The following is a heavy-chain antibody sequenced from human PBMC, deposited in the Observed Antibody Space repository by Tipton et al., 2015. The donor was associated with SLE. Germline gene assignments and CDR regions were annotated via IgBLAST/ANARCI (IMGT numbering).Heavy chain of an antibody. D-gene: IGHD6-19*01. CDR2: VNPKSGNT. CDR1: GYTFTSYD. V-gene: IGHV1-8*01. J-gene: IGHJ5*02. Sequence: QLVQSGAEVKKPGASVKVSCKASGYTFTSYDINWVRQATGQGLEWMGWVNPKSGNTGYAQKFQGRVTMTRNTSITTAYMELSNLRSDDTAVYYCARGRGALAGRENWLVPWGQGSLVTVSS. CDR3: ARGRGALAGRENWLVP.